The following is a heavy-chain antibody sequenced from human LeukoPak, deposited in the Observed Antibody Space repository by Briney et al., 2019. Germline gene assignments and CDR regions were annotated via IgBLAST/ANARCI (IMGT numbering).Heavy chain of an antibody. V-gene: IGHV4-34*01. CDR2: IHYTGAT. CDR1: GGSISGYY. CDR3: TRGNILSGYCFDF. Sequence: SETLSLTCAVYGGSISGYYWSWIRQPPGKGLEWVGEIHYTGATSYNPSLKSRATISIETYKNQVSLRLSSVTAADTAVYYCTRGNILSGYCFDFWGQGALVTVSS. D-gene: IGHD3-9*01. J-gene: IGHJ4*02.